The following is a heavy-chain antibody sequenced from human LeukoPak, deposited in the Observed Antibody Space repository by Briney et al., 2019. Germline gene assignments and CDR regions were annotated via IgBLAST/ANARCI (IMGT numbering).Heavy chain of an antibody. CDR2: MNPNSGNT. CDR3: ARGAPGSYCSGGSCPYFDY. J-gene: IGHJ4*02. V-gene: IGHV1-8*01. Sequence: ASVKVSCKASGYTFTSHDINWVRQATGQGLEWMGWMNPNSGNTGYAQKFQGRVTMTRNTSISTAYMVLSSLRSEDTAVYYCARGAPGSYCSGGSCPYFDYWGQGALVTVSS. CDR1: GYTFTSHD. D-gene: IGHD2-15*01.